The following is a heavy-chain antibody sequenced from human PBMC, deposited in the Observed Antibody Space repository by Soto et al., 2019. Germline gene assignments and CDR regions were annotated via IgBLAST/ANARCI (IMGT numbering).Heavy chain of an antibody. CDR2: ISYDGSDK. D-gene: IGHD3-16*02. CDR1: GFTFSYYG. CDR3: AKGLGELSPESYDH. V-gene: IGHV3-30*18. Sequence: QVQLVESGGGVVHPGRSLRLSCAASGFTFSYYGMHWVRQAPGKGLEWVAVISYDGSDKYYADSVKGRFTISRDNSKNTLDLQMNSLRDDDTAVYYCAKGLGELSPESYDHWGQGTLITVSS. J-gene: IGHJ4*02.